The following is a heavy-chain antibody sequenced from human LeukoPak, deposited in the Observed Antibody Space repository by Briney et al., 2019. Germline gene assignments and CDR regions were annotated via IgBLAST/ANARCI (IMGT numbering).Heavy chain of an antibody. D-gene: IGHD2-2*01. CDR2: INPSGGST. Sequence: ASVKVSCKASGYTFTSYYMHWVRQAPGQGLEWMGIINPSGGSTSYVQKFQGRVTMTRDTSTSTVYMELSSLRSEDTAVYYCAREGAGNCSSTSCYGNGMDVWGQGTTVTVSS. V-gene: IGHV1-46*01. CDR3: AREGAGNCSSTSCYGNGMDV. CDR1: GYTFTSYY. J-gene: IGHJ6*02.